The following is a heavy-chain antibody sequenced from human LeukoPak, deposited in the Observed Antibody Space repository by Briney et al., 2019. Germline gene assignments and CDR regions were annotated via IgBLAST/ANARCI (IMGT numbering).Heavy chain of an antibody. D-gene: IGHD2-21*02. J-gene: IGHJ6*02. V-gene: IGHV4-59*01. CDR3: ARTGGDCSSGLCYYAMDV. Sequence: SETLSLTCTVYGGSFSGYYWSWIRQPPGKGLEWIGYIYYSGSTNYNPSLKSRVAISVDTSKNQFSLKLSSVTAADTAVYYCARTGGDCSSGLCYYAMDVWGQGTTVTVS. CDR1: GGSFSGYY. CDR2: IYYSGST.